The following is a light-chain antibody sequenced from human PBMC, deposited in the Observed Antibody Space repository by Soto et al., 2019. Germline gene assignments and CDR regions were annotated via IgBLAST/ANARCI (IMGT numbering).Light chain of an antibody. CDR2: MIS. V-gene: IGKV2-24*01. CDR3: MQATQFPYT. CDR1: HSLVHSNGNTY. J-gene: IGKJ2*01. Sequence: DIVMTQTPLSSPVTLGQPASISCRSSHSLVHSNGNTYLSWLQQRPGQPPRLLTYMISNRFSGVPDRFSGRGTGTDFTLNISRVEAEDVGVYYCMQATQFPYTFGQGTKLVIK.